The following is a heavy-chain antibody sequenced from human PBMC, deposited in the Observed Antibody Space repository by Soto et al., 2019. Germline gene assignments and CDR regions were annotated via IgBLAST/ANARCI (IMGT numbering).Heavy chain of an antibody. CDR1: GFTFNNYW. J-gene: IGHJ4*02. D-gene: IGHD3-10*01. Sequence: EVQLVESGGALVQPGGSLRLSCAVSGFTFNNYWMSWVRQAPGKGREWVANIKPDGNEKYYVDSVKGRFTISRDNAKNSLYLQMHSLRAEDTAVYYCTRITPLAGVYWGQGTLVTVSS. CDR3: TRITPLAGVY. V-gene: IGHV3-7*05. CDR2: IKPDGNEK.